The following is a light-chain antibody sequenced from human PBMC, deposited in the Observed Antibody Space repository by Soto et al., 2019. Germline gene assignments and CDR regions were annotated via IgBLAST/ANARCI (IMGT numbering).Light chain of an antibody. CDR2: DAY. J-gene: IGKJ5*01. CDR1: QSFRGL. CDR3: QQRHMWPIT. Sequence: EIVLTQSPVTLSLSPGERATLSCRVSQSFRGLLAWYQQKPGQAPRLLIYDAYNRATGIPPRFGGSGSGTDFTLTISSLEPEDSAVYYCQQRHMWPITFGQGTRLEIK. V-gene: IGKV3-11*01.